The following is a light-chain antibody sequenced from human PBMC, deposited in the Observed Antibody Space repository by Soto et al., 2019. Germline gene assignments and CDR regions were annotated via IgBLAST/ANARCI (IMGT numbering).Light chain of an antibody. J-gene: IGKJ4*01. CDR2: DAS. Sequence: IQLTQSPSSLSASVGDRVSITCRAGQDIGSALAWYQQRPGKAPKLLLYDASNLEAGVPSRFSGSGSGTDFTLTITGLRPEDFATYYCQQFNGFPLTFGGGTKVQIK. CDR3: QQFNGFPLT. V-gene: IGKV1-13*02. CDR1: QDIGSA.